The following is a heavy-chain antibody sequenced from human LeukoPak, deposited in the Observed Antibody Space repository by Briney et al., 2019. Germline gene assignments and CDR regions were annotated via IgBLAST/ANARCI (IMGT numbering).Heavy chain of an antibody. D-gene: IGHD1-26*01. V-gene: IGHV3-20*04. CDR2: INWNGGST. CDR3: AIRVGATTLYYYYMDV. J-gene: IGHJ6*03. Sequence: GGSLRLSCAASGFTFDDYGMSWVRQAPGKGLEWVSGINWNGGSTGYADSVKGRFTISRDNAKNSLYLQMNSLRAEDTALYYCAIRVGATTLYYYYMDVWGKGTTVTVSS. CDR1: GFTFDDYG.